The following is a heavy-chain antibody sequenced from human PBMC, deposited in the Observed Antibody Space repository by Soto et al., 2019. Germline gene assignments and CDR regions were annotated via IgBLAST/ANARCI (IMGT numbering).Heavy chain of an antibody. CDR3: ARVSRGVVVPAAILFPTIDY. Sequence: SETLSLTCAVYGGSFSGYYWSWIRQPPGKGLEWIGEINHSGSTNYNPSIKSRVTISVDTSKNQFSLKLSPVTAADTAVYYCARVSRGVVVPAAILFPTIDYWGQGTLVTVSS. D-gene: IGHD2-2*02. CDR1: GGSFSGYY. CDR2: INHSGST. J-gene: IGHJ4*02. V-gene: IGHV4-34*01.